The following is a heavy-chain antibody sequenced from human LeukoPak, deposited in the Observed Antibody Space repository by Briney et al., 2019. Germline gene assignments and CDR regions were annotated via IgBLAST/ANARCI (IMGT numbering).Heavy chain of an antibody. CDR1: GYTFTNYY. J-gene: IGHJ3*02. CDR3: ARVRDGYNDAYDI. D-gene: IGHD5-24*01. V-gene: IGHV1-46*01. Sequence: ASVKVSCKASGYTFTNYYIHWVRQAPGQGLEWMGLINPSGGNTNYAQNFEGRVTMTRDTSTSTVYMGLSSLRSEDTAVYYCARVRDGYNDAYDIWGQGTMVTVPS. CDR2: INPSGGNT.